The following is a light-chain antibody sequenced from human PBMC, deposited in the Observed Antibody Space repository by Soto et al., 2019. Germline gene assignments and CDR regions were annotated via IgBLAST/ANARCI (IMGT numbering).Light chain of an antibody. J-gene: IGLJ1*01. CDR1: SSNVGAYNY. V-gene: IGLV2-14*01. CDR2: DVS. Sequence: QSVLTQPASVSGSPGQSITISCTGTSSNVGAYNYVSWYQQHPGKAPKLMIFDVSNRPSGVSNRFSGSKSGNTASLTISGLQAEDEADYYCNSYTRSDTYVFGAGNKVTVL. CDR3: NSYTRSDTYV.